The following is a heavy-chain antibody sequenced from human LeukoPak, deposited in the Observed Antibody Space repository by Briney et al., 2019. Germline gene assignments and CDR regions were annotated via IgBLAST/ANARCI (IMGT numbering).Heavy chain of an antibody. CDR1: GFTFSSYA. CDR2: ISYDGSNK. Sequence: PGGSLRLSCAASGFTFSSYAMHWVRQAPGKGLEWVAVISYDGSNKYYADSVKGRFTISRDNSKNTLYLQMNSLRAEDTAVYYCARDWDTMIVVAMEWDYFDYWGQGTLVTVSS. CDR3: ARDWDTMIVVAMEWDYFDY. J-gene: IGHJ4*02. V-gene: IGHV3-30-3*01. D-gene: IGHD3-22*01.